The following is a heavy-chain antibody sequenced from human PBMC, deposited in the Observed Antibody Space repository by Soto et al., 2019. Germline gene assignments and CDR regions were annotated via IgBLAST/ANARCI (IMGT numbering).Heavy chain of an antibody. D-gene: IGHD3-22*01. CDR2: ISGSGGST. CDR3: AKDKRGGVEVVITISLFDY. J-gene: IGHJ4*02. V-gene: IGHV3-23*01. CDR1: GFTFSSYA. Sequence: GGSLRLSCAASGFTFSSYAMSWVRQAPGKGLEWVSAISGSGGSTYYADSVKGRFTISRDNSKNTLYLQMNSLRAEDTAVYYCAKDKRGGVEVVITISLFDYWGQGTLVTVSS.